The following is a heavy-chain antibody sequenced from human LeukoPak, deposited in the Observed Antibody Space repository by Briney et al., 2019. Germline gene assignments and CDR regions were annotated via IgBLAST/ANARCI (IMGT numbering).Heavy chain of an antibody. V-gene: IGHV4-4*07. CDR2: IYTSGST. D-gene: IGHD2-2*01. Sequence: SETLSLTCTVSGGSISNYYWSWIRQPAGKGLGWIGRIYTSGSTSYNPSLKSRVTMSIGMSKNQFSLKLNSLTAADTAVYYCARGCSSTSCWLRMDVWGQGTTVTVSS. CDR1: GGSISNYY. J-gene: IGHJ6*02. CDR3: ARGCSSTSCWLRMDV.